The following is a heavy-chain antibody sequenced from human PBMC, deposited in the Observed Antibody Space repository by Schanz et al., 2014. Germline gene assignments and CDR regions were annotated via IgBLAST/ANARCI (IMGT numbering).Heavy chain of an antibody. D-gene: IGHD4-17*01. CDR1: GYTFTGYY. Sequence: QVLLVQSGAEVKKPGASVKVSCKASGYTFTGYYMHWVRQAPGQGLEWVGSIIPPLRQTRYAQKFEERVIITADTSTTTVYMDLASLTSDDTAVYFCARIIDGDYLYWGQGTLVTVSS. V-gene: IGHV1-46*01. CDR2: IIPPLRQT. J-gene: IGHJ4*02. CDR3: ARIIDGDYLY.